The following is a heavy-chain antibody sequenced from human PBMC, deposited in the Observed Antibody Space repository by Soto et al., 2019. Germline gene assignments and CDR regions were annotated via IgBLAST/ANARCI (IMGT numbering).Heavy chain of an antibody. Sequence: QITLKESGPTVVKPTQPLTLTCSLSGFSLNTAGVGVGWIRQPPGKALEWLAVICWDDDKSWNPSLRDRLTINRDASDDQVVLTVTNMDPVDTGTYYCARRRGGFGGGWTTPYFDYWGQGTLVTVSS. V-gene: IGHV2-5*02. CDR2: ICWDDDK. CDR1: GFSLNTAGVG. CDR3: ARRRGGFGGGWTTPYFDY. J-gene: IGHJ4*02. D-gene: IGHD6-19*01.